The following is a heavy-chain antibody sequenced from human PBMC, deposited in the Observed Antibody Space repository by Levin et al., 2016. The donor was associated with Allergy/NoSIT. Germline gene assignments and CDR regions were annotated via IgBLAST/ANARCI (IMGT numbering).Heavy chain of an antibody. J-gene: IGHJ6*03. Sequence: GSLRLSCTFSGGSISSSYWSWIRQPPGKGLEWIGYIYYTGSTNYNPSLKSRVTISVGTSKNQFSLKLTSMAAADTAVYYCARARGGAGYYYMDVWGKGTTVTVSS. V-gene: IGHV4-59*01. D-gene: IGHD3-16*01. CDR1: GGSISSSY. CDR3: ARARGGAGYYYMDV. CDR2: IYYTGST.